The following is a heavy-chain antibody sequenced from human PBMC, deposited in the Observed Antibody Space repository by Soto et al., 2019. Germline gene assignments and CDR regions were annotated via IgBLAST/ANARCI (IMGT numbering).Heavy chain of an antibody. J-gene: IGHJ4*02. CDR2: INPSGGST. V-gene: IGHV1-46*01. Sequence: ASVKVSCKASGYTFTSYYMHWVRQAPGQGLEWIGIINPSGGSTSYAQKFQGRVTMTRDTSTSTVYMELSGLRSEDTAVYYCAKGGPYYYDSSGYYDYWGQGTLVTVSS. CDR3: AKGGPYYYDSSGYYDY. CDR1: GYTFTSYY. D-gene: IGHD3-22*01.